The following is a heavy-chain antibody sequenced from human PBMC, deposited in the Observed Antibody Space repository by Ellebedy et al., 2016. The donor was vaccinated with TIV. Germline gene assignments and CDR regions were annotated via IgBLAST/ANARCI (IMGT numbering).Heavy chain of an antibody. CDR2: LFSVGRI. J-gene: IGHJ4*02. CDR3: ARDPEPGYYDF. V-gene: IGHV3-53*01. CDR1: GFTVTKYY. Sequence: GESLKTSCAASGFTVTKYYISWVRQSPGKGLGRVAFLFSVGRIYYADSVRGRFTITRDTSKNTVSLQMDNLRVDDTAGYYFARDPEPGYYDFWGQGTLVTVSS.